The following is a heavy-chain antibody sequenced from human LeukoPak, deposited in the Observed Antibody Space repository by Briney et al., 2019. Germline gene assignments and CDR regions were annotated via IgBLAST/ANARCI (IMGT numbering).Heavy chain of an antibody. D-gene: IGHD3-10*01. J-gene: IGHJ4*02. CDR2: IYHSGST. CDR3: ARQLLWFGDPGYFDY. V-gene: IGHV4-4*02. Sequence: PSETLSLTCAVSGGSISSSNWWSWVRQPPGKGLEWIGEIYHSGSTNYNPSLKSRVTISVDKSKNQFSLKLSSVTAADTAVYYCARQLLWFGDPGYFDYWGQGTLVTVSS. CDR1: GGSISSSNW.